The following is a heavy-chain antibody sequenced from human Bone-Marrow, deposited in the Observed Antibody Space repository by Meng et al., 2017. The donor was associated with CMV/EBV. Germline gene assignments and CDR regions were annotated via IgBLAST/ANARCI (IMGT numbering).Heavy chain of an antibody. D-gene: IGHD2-2*01. Sequence: SETLSLTCSVSGGSVSTGSYYWSWIRQPPGKGLEWIGYIYYIGSTNYNPSLKSRVTISVDTSKNQFSLKLSSVTAADTAVYYCARATRGGYCSSTSCLYYFDYWGQGTLVTSPQ. V-gene: IGHV4-61*01. CDR3: ARATRGGYCSSTSCLYYFDY. J-gene: IGHJ4*02. CDR1: GGSVSTGSYY. CDR2: IYYIGST.